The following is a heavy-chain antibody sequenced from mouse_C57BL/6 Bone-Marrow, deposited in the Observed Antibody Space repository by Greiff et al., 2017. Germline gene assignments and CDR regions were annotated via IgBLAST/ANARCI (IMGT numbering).Heavy chain of an antibody. CDR3: AHVSYVYWYFAV. CDR2: IDPNSGGP. D-gene: IGHD1-1*01. V-gene: IGHV1-72*01. CDR1: GYTFTSYW. Sequence: QVQLQQPGAELVKPGASVTLSCKASGYTFTSYWMHWVTQRPGRGLEWIGRIDPNSGGPKYNEQFKSKATLTVDKPSSTAYMQRSSLTSEDSAVYYCAHVSYVYWYFAVWGTGTTVTVAS. J-gene: IGHJ1*03.